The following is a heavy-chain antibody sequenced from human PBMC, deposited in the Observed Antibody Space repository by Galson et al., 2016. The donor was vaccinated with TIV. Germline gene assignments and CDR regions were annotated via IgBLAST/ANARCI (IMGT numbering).Heavy chain of an antibody. CDR3: SRVTLCSGCFGGGWFDT. CDR1: GFILSNYW. CDR2: ISSDGSSA. Sequence: SLRLSCAASGFILSNYWMHWVRQIPGKGLEWVSRISSDGSSAAYADSVKGRFTISKDDAKNTVYLQMNSLRAGDTAVYYCSRVTLCSGCFGGGWFDTWGQGTLVTVSS. J-gene: IGHJ5*02. D-gene: IGHD3-16*01. V-gene: IGHV3-74*01.